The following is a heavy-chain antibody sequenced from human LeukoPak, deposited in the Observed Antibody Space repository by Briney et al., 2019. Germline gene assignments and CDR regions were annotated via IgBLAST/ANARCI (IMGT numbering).Heavy chain of an antibody. Sequence: PSETLSLTCTVSGGSISSYYWSWIRQPPGKGLEWIGYIYYSGSTNYNPSLKSRVTISVDTSKNQFSLKLSSVTAADTAVYYCARGLGSSALPGGQHYYYYMDVWGQGTMVTVSS. V-gene: IGHV4-59*01. D-gene: IGHD6-6*01. CDR1: GGSISSYY. J-gene: IGHJ6*03. CDR3: ARGLGSSALPGGQHYYYYMDV. CDR2: IYYSGST.